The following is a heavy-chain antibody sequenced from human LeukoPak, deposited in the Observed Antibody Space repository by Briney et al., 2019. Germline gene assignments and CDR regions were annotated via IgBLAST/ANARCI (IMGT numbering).Heavy chain of an antibody. V-gene: IGHV4-34*01. Sequence: SETLSLTCAVYGGSFSGYYWSWIRQPPGKGLEWIGEINHSGSTNYNPSLKSRVTISVDTSKNQFSLKLSSVTAADTAVYYCARGHPDDSGGYYSRTYYFDYWGQGTLVTVSS. J-gene: IGHJ4*02. D-gene: IGHD3-22*01. CDR1: GGSFSGYY. CDR3: ARGHPDDSGGYYSRTYYFDY. CDR2: INHSGST.